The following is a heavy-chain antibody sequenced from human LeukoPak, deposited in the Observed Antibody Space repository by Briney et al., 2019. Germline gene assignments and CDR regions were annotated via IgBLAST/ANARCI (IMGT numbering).Heavy chain of an antibody. Sequence: ASVKVSCKASGYTFTSYGISWVRQAPGQGLEWMGWISAYNGNTNYAQKLQGRVTMTTDTSTSTAYMELRSLRSDDTAVYYCARDDKAGYVWGSYRSFDYWGQGTLVTVPS. D-gene: IGHD3-16*02. V-gene: IGHV1-18*01. CDR1: GYTFTSYG. CDR3: ARDDKAGYVWGSYRSFDY. J-gene: IGHJ4*02. CDR2: ISAYNGNT.